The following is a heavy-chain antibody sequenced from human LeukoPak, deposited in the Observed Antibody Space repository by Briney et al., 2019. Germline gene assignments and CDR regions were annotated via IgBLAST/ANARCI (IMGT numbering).Heavy chain of an antibody. Sequence: PSETLSLTCTVSGGFITNINYYWGWIRQPPGKGLEWIGSIYYSGSTYYNPSLKSRVTISITSNNQFSLKLNSVTAADTAVYYCAREGYCSGGTCYGWIPIDYWGQGTLVTVSS. CDR2: IYYSGST. CDR1: GGFITNINYY. CDR3: AREGYCSGGTCYGWIPIDY. V-gene: IGHV4-39*07. J-gene: IGHJ4*02. D-gene: IGHD2-15*01.